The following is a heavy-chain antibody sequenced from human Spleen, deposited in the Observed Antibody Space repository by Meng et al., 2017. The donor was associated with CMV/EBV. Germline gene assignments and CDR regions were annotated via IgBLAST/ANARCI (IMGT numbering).Heavy chain of an antibody. CDR2: IGTAGDT. V-gene: IGHV3-13*01. Sequence: GESLKISCAASGFTFSSYDMHWVRQATGKGLEWVSAIGTAGDTYYPGSVKGRFTTSRENAKNSMYLQMNSLRAGDTAVYYCARERVTMVRGVITNFYYYGMDVWGQGTTVTVS. CDR1: GFTFSSYD. J-gene: IGHJ6*02. D-gene: IGHD3-10*01. CDR3: ARERVTMVRGVITNFYYYGMDV.